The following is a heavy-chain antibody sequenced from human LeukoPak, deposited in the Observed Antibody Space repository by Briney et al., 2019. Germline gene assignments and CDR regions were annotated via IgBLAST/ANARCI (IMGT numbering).Heavy chain of an antibody. Sequence: SQTLSLTCTVSGASISSGGYYWSWVRQHPGKGLEWIGYIYYSGSTSYYNPSLKSRVTISVDTSKKQFSLKLSSVTAADTAVYYCARTHSGWYKGIDYWGQGTLVTVSS. D-gene: IGHD6-19*01. V-gene: IGHV4-31*03. CDR3: ARTHSGWYKGIDY. J-gene: IGHJ4*02. CDR2: IYYSGSTS. CDR1: GASISSGGYY.